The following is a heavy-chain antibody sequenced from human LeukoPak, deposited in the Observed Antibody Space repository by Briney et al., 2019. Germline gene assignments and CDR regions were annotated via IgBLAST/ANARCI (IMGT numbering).Heavy chain of an antibody. J-gene: IGHJ4*02. D-gene: IGHD3-10*01. V-gene: IGHV1-46*01. CDR1: GYTFTNFY. Sequence: ASVKVSCKASGYTFTNFYMHWVRQAPGQGLEWMGIINPRGGSASSAQKFQGRVTVTRDTSTSTVYMELSSLRSEDTAVYYCARVSLGSGALTTFASWAQGPLVPVSS. CDR2: INPRGGSA. CDR3: ARVSLGSGALTTFAS.